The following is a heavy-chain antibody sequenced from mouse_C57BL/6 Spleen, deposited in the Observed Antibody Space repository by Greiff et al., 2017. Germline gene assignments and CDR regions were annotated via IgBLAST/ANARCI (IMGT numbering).Heavy chain of an antibody. D-gene: IGHD1-1*01. Sequence: VQLKESGPELVKPGDSVKISCKASGYSFTGYFMNWVMQSHGKSLEWIGRINPYNGDTFYNQKFKGKATLTVDKSSSPAHMELRSLASEDSAVYYCARGGRGYFDDWGQGTTLTVSS. CDR2: INPYNGDT. CDR3: ARGGRGYFDD. J-gene: IGHJ2*01. V-gene: IGHV1-20*01. CDR1: GYSFTGYF.